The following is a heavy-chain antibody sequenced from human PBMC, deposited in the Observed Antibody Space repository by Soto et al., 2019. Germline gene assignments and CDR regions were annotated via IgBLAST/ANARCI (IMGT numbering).Heavy chain of an antibody. D-gene: IGHD6-13*01. V-gene: IGHV4-59*01. J-gene: IGHJ4*02. CDR3: AREGSSWGRNFDS. CDR1: GGSISSYY. Sequence: SETLSLTCTVSGGSISSYYWSWIRQPPGKCLELIGYIYYSGSTNYNPSLKSRFTISVDTSENQFSLKLSSVTAADTAVYYCAREGSSWGRNFDSWGQGSLVTVSS. CDR2: IYYSGST.